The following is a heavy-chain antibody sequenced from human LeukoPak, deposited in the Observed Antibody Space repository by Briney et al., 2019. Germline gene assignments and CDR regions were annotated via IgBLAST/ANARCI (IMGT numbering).Heavy chain of an antibody. D-gene: IGHD3-3*01. J-gene: IGHJ6*02. V-gene: IGHV1-18*01. CDR1: GYTFTSYG. CDR3: ARVGGSTIFGVVITYYGMDV. Sequence: EASVKVSCKASGYTFTSYGISWVRQAPGQGLEWMGWISAYNGNTNYAQKLQGRVTMTTDTSTSTAYMELRSLRSDDTAVYYCARVGGSTIFGVVITYYGMDVWGQGTTVTVSS. CDR2: ISAYNGNT.